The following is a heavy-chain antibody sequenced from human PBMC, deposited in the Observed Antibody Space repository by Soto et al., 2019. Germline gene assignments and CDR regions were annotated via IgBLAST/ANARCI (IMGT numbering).Heavy chain of an antibody. CDR2: IIPVFGRT. Sequence: GASVKVSCKDSGGTFRSNAFSWVRQAPGQGLEWMGGIIPVFGRTNYPQKFQGRVTVTADESTITVYMELSSLRSEDTAIYYCAREWTXPEGPEAVRYYYYGLDVWGQGTTVTVSS. CDR1: GGTFRSNA. CDR3: AREWTXPEGPEAVRYYYYGLDV. V-gene: IGHV1-69*13. J-gene: IGHJ6*02. D-gene: IGHD3-10*01.